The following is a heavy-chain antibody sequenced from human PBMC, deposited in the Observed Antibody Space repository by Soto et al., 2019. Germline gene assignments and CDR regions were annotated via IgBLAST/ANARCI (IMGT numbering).Heavy chain of an antibody. V-gene: IGHV5-51*01. CDR2: IYPGDSDT. CDR3: ARPDYDSSGYTSWVAY. J-gene: IGHJ4*02. Sequence: PGESLKISCKGSGYSFTSYWIGWVRQMPGKGLEWMGIIYPGDSDTRYSPSFQGQVTISADKSISTAYLQWSSLKASDTAMYYCARPDYDSSGYTSWVAYWGRGTLVTVSS. D-gene: IGHD3-22*01. CDR1: GYSFTSYW.